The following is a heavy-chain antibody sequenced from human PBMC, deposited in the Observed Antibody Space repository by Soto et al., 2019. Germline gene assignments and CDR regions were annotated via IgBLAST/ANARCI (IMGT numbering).Heavy chain of an antibody. CDR3: ARGISGSSWYFGRTERFYSYGMDV. Sequence: GASVKVSCKASGYTFTAYNMHWVRQAPGQGLEWMGRINPNTAATIYAQKFEGWVTMTSDTSISTAYMEVSRLRPNDTAVYYCARGISGSSWYFGRTERFYSYGMDVWGHGTTVTVSS. J-gene: IGHJ6*02. D-gene: IGHD6-13*01. V-gene: IGHV1-2*04. CDR2: INPNTAAT. CDR1: GYTFTAYN.